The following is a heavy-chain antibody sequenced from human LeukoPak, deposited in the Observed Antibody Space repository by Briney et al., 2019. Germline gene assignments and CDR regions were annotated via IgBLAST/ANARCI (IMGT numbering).Heavy chain of an antibody. Sequence: GGSLRLSCAASGFTVSSNYMSWVRQAPGKGLEWVSVIYSGGSTYYADSVKGRFTISRDNSKNTLYLQMNSLRAEDTAVYYCARDPRYCSSTSCYSWGKGTTVTVSS. V-gene: IGHV3-53*01. CDR3: ARDPRYCSSTSCYS. D-gene: IGHD2-2*02. J-gene: IGHJ6*04. CDR1: GFTVSSNY. CDR2: IYSGGST.